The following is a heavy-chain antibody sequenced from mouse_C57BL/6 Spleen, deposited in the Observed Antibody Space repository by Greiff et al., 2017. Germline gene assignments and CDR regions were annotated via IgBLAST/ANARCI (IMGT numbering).Heavy chain of an antibody. J-gene: IGHJ2*01. Sequence: EVQLQQSGPELAKPGASVKIPCKASGYTFTDYNMDWVKQSHGKSLEWIGDINPNNGGTIYNQKFKGKATLTVDKSSSTAYMELRSLTSEDTAVYYCARRGGGVFDYWGQGTTLTVSS. CDR2: INPNNGGT. CDR1: GYTFTDYN. CDR3: ARRGGGVFDY. V-gene: IGHV1-18*01.